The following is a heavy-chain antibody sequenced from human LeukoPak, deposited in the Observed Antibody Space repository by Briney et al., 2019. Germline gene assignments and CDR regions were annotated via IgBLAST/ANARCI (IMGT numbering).Heavy chain of an antibody. CDR2: ISYDGSNK. Sequence: GGSLRLSCAASGFTFSSYGMHWVRQAPGKGLEWVAVISYDGSNKYYADSVKGRFTVSRDNSKNTLYLQMNSLRAEDTAVYYCAKDRLSGYSYELDYWGQGTLVTVSS. CDR3: AKDRLSGYSYELDY. CDR1: GFTFSSYG. D-gene: IGHD5-18*01. V-gene: IGHV3-30*18. J-gene: IGHJ4*02.